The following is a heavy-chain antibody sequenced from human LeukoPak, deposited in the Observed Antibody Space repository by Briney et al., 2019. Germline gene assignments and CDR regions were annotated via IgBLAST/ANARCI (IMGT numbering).Heavy chain of an antibody. V-gene: IGHV3-7*03. J-gene: IGHJ4*02. Sequence: GGSLRLSCAASGFTFNSYWMSWVRQAPGKGLEWVANIKQDGSEKYYVDSVKGRFTISRDNAKNSLCLQMNSLRAEDTAVYYCARGVVGVAGLVNYWGQGTLVTVSS. CDR1: GFTFNSYW. D-gene: IGHD6-19*01. CDR2: IKQDGSEK. CDR3: ARGVVGVAGLVNY.